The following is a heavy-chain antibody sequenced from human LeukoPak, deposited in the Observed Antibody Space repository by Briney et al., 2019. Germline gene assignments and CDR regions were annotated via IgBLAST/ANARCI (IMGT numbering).Heavy chain of an antibody. CDR1: GFTFNSHM. CDR3: ARGFGDFDPRLDY. V-gene: IGHV3-21*01. Sequence: GGSLRLSCAASGFTFNSHMMNWVRQAPGKGLEWVASISSESIHLRYADSVKGRFTISRDNAKELVFLQMNSLRAEDTAIYDCARGFGDFDPRLDYWGHGSVITVSS. CDR2: ISSESIHL. D-gene: IGHD3-16*01. J-gene: IGHJ4*01.